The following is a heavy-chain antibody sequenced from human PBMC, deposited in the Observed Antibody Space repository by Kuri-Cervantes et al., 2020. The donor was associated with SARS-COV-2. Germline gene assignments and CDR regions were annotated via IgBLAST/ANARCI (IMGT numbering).Heavy chain of an antibody. D-gene: IGHD2-2*01. J-gene: IGHJ4*02. CDR1: GGSISSYY. CDR2: INHSGST. CDR3: ARAAPDIVVVPAAKYFDY. V-gene: IGHV4-34*01. Sequence: GSLRLSCTVSGGSISSYYWSWIRQPPGKGLEWIGEINHSGSTNYNPSLKSRVTISVDTSKNQFSLKLSSVTAADTAVYYCARAAPDIVVVPAAKYFDYWAREPWSPSPQ.